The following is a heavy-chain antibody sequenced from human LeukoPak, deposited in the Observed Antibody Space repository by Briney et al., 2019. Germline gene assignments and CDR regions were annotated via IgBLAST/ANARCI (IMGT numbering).Heavy chain of an antibody. V-gene: IGHV3-30*18. J-gene: IGHJ4*02. CDR1: GFTFSSYG. CDR3: AKDTSIAAADYQFDY. D-gene: IGHD6-13*01. CDR2: ISYDGSDK. Sequence: QPGRSLRLSCAASGFTFSSYGMHWVRQAPGKGLEWVAVISYDGSDKYYSDSVKGRFTISRDNSKDTLYLQMNSLRAEDTAVYHCAKDTSIAAADYQFDYWGQGTLVSVSS.